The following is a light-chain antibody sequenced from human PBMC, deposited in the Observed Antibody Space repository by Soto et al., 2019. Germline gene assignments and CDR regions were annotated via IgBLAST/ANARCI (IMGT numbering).Light chain of an antibody. Sequence: QPVLTQSPSASASLGASVKLTCTLSSGHSSYAIAWHQQQPEKGPRYLMKLNSDGSHSKGDGIPDHFSGSSSGAERYLTISSLQSEDEADYYCQTWGTGIQVFGTGTKLTVL. V-gene: IGLV4-69*01. CDR1: SGHSSYA. J-gene: IGLJ1*01. CDR3: QTWGTGIQV. CDR2: LNSDGSH.